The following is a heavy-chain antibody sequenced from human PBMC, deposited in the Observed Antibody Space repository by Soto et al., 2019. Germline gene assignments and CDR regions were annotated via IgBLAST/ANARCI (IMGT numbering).Heavy chain of an antibody. CDR2: IYSSGDT. D-gene: IGHD7-27*01. J-gene: IGHJ5*01. CDR1: GGSVTSGGYY. V-gene: IGHV4-31*03. Sequence: PSETLSLTCTVSGGSVTSGGYYWSWIRHCPGKGLEWIGYIYSSGDTYYNPSLNSRVAMSVDTSKNQFSLQLTSVTVADTAIYYCTRDWGPPVPHGYDSWGQGILVTVAS. CDR3: TRDWGPPVPHGYDS.